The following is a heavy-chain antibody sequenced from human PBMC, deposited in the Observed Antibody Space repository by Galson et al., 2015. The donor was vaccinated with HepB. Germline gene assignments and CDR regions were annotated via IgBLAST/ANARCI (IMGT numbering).Heavy chain of an antibody. CDR3: ARDSRDCSSTSCYYWFDP. CDR1: GYTFTSYA. CDR2: INAGNGNT. V-gene: IGHV1-3*01. D-gene: IGHD2-2*01. J-gene: IGHJ5*02. Sequence: SVKVSCKASGYTFTSYAMHWVRQAPGQRLEWMGWINAGNGNTKYSQKFQGRVTITRDTSASTAYMELSSLRSEDTAVYYCARDSRDCSSTSCYYWFDPWGQGTLVTVSS.